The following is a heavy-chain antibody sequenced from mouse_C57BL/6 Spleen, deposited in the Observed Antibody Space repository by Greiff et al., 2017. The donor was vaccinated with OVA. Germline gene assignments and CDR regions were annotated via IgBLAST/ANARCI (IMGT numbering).Heavy chain of an antibody. CDR1: GYSITSGYY. Sequence: EVQLVESGPGLVKPSQSLSLTCSVTGYSITSGYYWNWIRQFPGNKLEWMGYISYDGSNNYNPSLKNRISITRDTSKNQFFLKLNSVTTEDTATYYCARAGDYEDAMDYWGQGTSVTVSS. D-gene: IGHD2-4*01. J-gene: IGHJ4*01. V-gene: IGHV3-6*01. CDR2: ISYDGSN. CDR3: ARAGDYEDAMDY.